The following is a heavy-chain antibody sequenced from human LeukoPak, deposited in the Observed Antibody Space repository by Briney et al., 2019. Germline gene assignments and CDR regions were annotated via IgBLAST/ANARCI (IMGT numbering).Heavy chain of an antibody. J-gene: IGHJ4*02. CDR2: ISNSSSYT. V-gene: IGHV3-11*06. CDR1: GFTFSDYY. D-gene: IGHD4-17*01. CDR3: AREAWGTVTDY. Sequence: GGSLRLSCAASGFTFSDYYMSWIRQAPGKGLEWVSYISNSSSYTNYADSGKGRFTISRDNAKNSLSLQMNSLRAEDTAVYYCAREAWGTVTDYWGEGTLVTVSS.